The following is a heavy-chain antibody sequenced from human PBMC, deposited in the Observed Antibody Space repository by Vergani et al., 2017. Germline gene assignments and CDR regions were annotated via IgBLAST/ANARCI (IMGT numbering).Heavy chain of an antibody. J-gene: IGHJ2*01. CDR3: AGDQVDTAMARYWYFDL. V-gene: IGHV3-66*01. Sequence: EVQLVESGGGLVQPGGSLRLSCAASGFTVSSNYMSWVRQAPGKGLEWVSVIYSGGSTYYADSVKGRFTISRDNSKNTLYLQMNSLRAEDTAVYYCAGDQVDTAMARYWYFDLWGRGTLVTVSS. D-gene: IGHD5-18*01. CDR1: GFTVSSNY. CDR2: IYSGGST.